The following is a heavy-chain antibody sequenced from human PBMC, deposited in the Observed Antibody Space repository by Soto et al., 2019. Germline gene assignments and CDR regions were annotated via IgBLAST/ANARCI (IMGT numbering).Heavy chain of an antibody. CDR1: GGSVSSGTYY. D-gene: IGHD3-3*02. CDR3: AARHFWSRPWTDRRLDY. V-gene: IGHV4-61*03. CDR2: IYYSGST. Sequence: SETLSLTCTVSGGSVSSGTYYWSWIRQPPGKGLEWIGYIYYSGSTNYNPSLKSRVTISVDKSKNHFSLKLTSVTAADTAVYYCAARHFWSRPWTDRRLDYWGQGTLVTVSS. J-gene: IGHJ4*02.